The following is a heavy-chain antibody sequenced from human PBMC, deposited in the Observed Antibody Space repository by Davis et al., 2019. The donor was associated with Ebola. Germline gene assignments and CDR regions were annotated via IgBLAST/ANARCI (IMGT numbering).Heavy chain of an antibody. CDR1: GGSFSGYY. D-gene: IGHD3-9*01. V-gene: IGHV4-34*01. CDR3: ARAKYYDILTGLLYYYYGMDV. CDR2: INHSGST. Sequence: SETLSLTCAVYGGSFSGYYWSWIRQPPGKGLEWIGEINHSGSTNYNPSLKSRVTISVDTSKNQFSLKLSPVTAADTAVYYCARAKYYDILTGLLYYYYGMDVWGQGTTVTVSS. J-gene: IGHJ6*02.